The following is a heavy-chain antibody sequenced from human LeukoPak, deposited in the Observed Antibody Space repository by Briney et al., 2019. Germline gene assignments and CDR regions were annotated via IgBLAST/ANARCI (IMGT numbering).Heavy chain of an antibody. Sequence: ASVKVSCKASGYTFTSYGISWVRQAPGQGLEWMGWISVYNGNTKYAQKLQGRVTMTTDTATSTAYMELRSLSSDDTAVYYCARSGFIAVAGTNWGDSDYWGQGTLVTVSS. J-gene: IGHJ4*02. V-gene: IGHV1-18*01. CDR3: ARSGFIAVAGTNWGDSDY. CDR2: ISVYNGNT. D-gene: IGHD6-19*01. CDR1: GYTFTSYG.